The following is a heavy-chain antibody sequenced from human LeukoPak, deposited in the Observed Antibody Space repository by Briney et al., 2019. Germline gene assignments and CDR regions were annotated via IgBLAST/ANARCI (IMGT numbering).Heavy chain of an antibody. J-gene: IGHJ4*02. V-gene: IGHV5-51*01. CDR2: IYPGDSGN. D-gene: IGHD3-9*01. CDR1: GYTFTNYW. CDR3: ARHYDILTGFDY. Sequence: GESLKISCQVPGYTFTNYWIGWVRQMPGKGLGWMGIIYPGDSGNKYRPPFEAQVPIPVATSLSTAYLQWISLKASDTAMYYCARHYDILTGFDYWGQGTLVTVSS.